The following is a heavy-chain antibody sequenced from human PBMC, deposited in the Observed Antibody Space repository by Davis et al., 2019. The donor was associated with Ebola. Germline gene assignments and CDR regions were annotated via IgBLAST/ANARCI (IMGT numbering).Heavy chain of an antibody. CDR1: GGAISSSNFY. V-gene: IGHV4-39*01. CDR2: IFYSGST. J-gene: IGHJ4*02. D-gene: IGHD3-22*01. Sequence: MPSETLSLTCTVFGGAISSSNFYWGWIRQTPGKGLEWIGNIFYSGSTYYNPSLKRRVTISVDTSKSQFSLKLSSVTAADTAVYYCARRYYYDSSGFDYWGQGTLVTVSS. CDR3: ARRYYYDSSGFDY.